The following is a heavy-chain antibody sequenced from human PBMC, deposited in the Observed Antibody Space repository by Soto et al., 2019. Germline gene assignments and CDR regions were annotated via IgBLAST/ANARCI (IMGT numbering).Heavy chain of an antibody. Sequence: ASVKVSCKVSGYTLTELSMHWVRQAPGKGLEWMGGFDPEDGETIYAQKFQGRVTMTEDTSTDTAYMELSSLRSEDTAVYYCAISQYYDFWSGYRSRNVQNNWFDPWGQGTLVTVSS. V-gene: IGHV1-24*01. CDR1: GYTLTELS. J-gene: IGHJ5*02. CDR2: FDPEDGET. CDR3: AISQYYDFWSGYRSRNVQNNWFDP. D-gene: IGHD3-3*01.